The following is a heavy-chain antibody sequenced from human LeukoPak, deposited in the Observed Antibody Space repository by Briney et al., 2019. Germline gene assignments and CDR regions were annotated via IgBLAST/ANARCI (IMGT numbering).Heavy chain of an antibody. D-gene: IGHD3-3*01. Sequence: GGSLRLSCAASGFTFSSHAMSWVRQAPGKGLEWVSAISGSGGSTYYADSVKGRFTISRDNSKNTLYLQMNSLRAEDTAVYYCAKDPEPLRFLEWPYWGQGTLVTVSS. V-gene: IGHV3-23*01. CDR1: GFTFSSHA. J-gene: IGHJ4*02. CDR2: ISGSGGST. CDR3: AKDPEPLRFLEWPY.